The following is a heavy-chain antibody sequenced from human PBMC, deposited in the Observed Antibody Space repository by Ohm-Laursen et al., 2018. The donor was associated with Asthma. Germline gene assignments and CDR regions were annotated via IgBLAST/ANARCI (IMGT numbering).Heavy chain of an antibody. Sequence: SETLSLTCTVSGGSISSGGYYWSWIRQHPGKGLEWIGYIYYSGSTYYNPSLKSRVTISVDTSKNQFSLKLSSVTAADTAVYYCASCALLGYNWFDPWGQGTLVTVSS. CDR1: GGSISSGGYY. J-gene: IGHJ5*02. V-gene: IGHV4-31*03. D-gene: IGHD1-26*01. CDR3: ASCALLGYNWFDP. CDR2: IYYSGST.